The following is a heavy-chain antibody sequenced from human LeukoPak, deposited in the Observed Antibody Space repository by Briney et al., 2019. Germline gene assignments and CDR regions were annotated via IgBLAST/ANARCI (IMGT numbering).Heavy chain of an antibody. D-gene: IGHD3-10*02. CDR1: GFTVSTYY. V-gene: IGHV3-53*01. Sequence: GGSLRLSCAASGFTVSTYYMTWVRQAPGKGLEWVSVIYSGGNTYYVDSVKGRFTISRDNSKNTLYLQMNSLRAEDTAVYYCAELGITMIGGVWGKGTTVTISS. J-gene: IGHJ6*04. CDR2: IYSGGNT. CDR3: AELGITMIGGV.